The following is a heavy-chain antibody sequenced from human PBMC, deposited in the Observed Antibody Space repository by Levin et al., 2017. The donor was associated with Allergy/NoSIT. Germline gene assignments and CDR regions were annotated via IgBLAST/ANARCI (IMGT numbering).Heavy chain of an antibody. CDR1: GGSFSGYY. D-gene: IGHD3-16*01. Sequence: PGGSLRLSCAVYGGSFSGYYWGWIRQPPGKGLEWIGEINHSGSTNYNPSLKSRVTISVDTSKNQFSLKLSSVTAADTAVYYCARGVKGGIDYYYYGMDVWGQGTTVTVSS. J-gene: IGHJ6*02. CDR3: ARGVKGGIDYYYYGMDV. V-gene: IGHV4-34*01. CDR2: INHSGST.